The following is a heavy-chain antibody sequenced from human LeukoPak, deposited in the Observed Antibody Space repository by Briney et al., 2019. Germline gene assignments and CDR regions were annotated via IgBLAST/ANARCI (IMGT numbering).Heavy chain of an antibody. Sequence: GGSLRLSCAASGFTFSSYSMNWVRQAPGKGLEWVSSISSSSSYIYYADSVKGRFTISRDNAKNSLYLQMNSLRAEDTALYYCARGELGTHDYWGQGTLVTVSS. CDR1: GFTFSSYS. CDR2: ISSSSSYI. V-gene: IGHV3-21*04. J-gene: IGHJ4*02. CDR3: ARGELGTHDY. D-gene: IGHD7-27*01.